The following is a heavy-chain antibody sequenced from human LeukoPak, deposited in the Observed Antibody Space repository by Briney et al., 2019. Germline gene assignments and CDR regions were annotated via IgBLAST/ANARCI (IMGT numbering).Heavy chain of an antibody. V-gene: IGHV5-10-1*01. CDR1: GYSLTSYE. CDR3: ARLDTAIVTSIVY. Sequence: GESLKLSCKVSGYSLTSYELSWVRQMPGKGLEWMGRIDPSDSYTNYSPSFQGHVTISADKSISTAYLQWSSLKASDTAMYYCARLDTAIVTSIVYWRRETLVTVSS. J-gene: IGHJ4*02. CDR2: IDPSDSYT. D-gene: IGHD5-18*01.